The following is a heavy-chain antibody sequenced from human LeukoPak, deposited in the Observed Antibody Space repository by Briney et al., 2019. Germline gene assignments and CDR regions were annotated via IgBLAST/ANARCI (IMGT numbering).Heavy chain of an antibody. D-gene: IGHD6-13*01. CDR2: INHSGST. V-gene: IGHV4-34*01. CDR3: ARGPIAAAAP. CDR1: GGSFSGYY. Sequence: SETLSLTCAVYGGSFSGYYWSWIRQPPGKGLEWIGEINHSGSTNYNPSLKSRVTISVDTSKNQFSLKLSSVTAADTAVYYCARGPIAAAAPWGQGTLVTVSS. J-gene: IGHJ5*02.